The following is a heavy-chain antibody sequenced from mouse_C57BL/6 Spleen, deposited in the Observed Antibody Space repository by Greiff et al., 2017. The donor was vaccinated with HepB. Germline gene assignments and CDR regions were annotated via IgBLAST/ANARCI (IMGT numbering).Heavy chain of an antibody. D-gene: IGHD2-3*01. Sequence: VKLVESGAELARPGASVKLSCKASGYTFTSYGISWVKQRTGQGLEWIGEIYPRSGNTYYNEKFKGKATLTADKSSSTAYMELRSLTSEDSAVYFCARGADGYYVDYWGQGTTLTVSS. V-gene: IGHV1-81*01. CDR3: ARGADGYYVDY. CDR2: IYPRSGNT. J-gene: IGHJ2*01. CDR1: GYTFTSYG.